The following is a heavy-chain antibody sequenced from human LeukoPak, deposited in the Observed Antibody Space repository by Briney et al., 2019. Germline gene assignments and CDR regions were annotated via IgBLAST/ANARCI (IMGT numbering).Heavy chain of an antibody. D-gene: IGHD6-19*01. J-gene: IGHJ4*02. CDR3: ARSDSGWIDF. V-gene: IGHV6-1*01. CDR1: GDSVSSNSAA. Sequence: QTLSPTCAISGDSVSSNSAAWNWIRHSPSGSLEWLGRTYYRSKWYNDYAVSVKGRITVNPDTSKNQFSLQLNSVTPEDTAVYYCARSDSGWIDFWGQGTLVTVSS. CDR2: TYYRSKWYN.